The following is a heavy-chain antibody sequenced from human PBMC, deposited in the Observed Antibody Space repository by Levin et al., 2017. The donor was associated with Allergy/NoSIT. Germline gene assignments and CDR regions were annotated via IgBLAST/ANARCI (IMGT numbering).Heavy chain of an antibody. Sequence: SETLSLTCTVSGGSISSYYWSWIRQPPGKGLEWIGYIYYSGSTNYNPSLKSRVTISVDTSKNQFSLKLSSVTAADTAVYYCARGAYCSSTSCYDYWGQGTLVTVSS. CDR2: IYYSGST. J-gene: IGHJ4*02. V-gene: IGHV4-59*01. CDR3: ARGAYCSSTSCYDY. D-gene: IGHD2-2*01. CDR1: GGSISSYY.